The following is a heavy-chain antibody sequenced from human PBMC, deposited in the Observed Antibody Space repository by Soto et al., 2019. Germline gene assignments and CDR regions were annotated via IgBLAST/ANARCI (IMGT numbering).Heavy chain of an antibody. J-gene: IGHJ4*02. CDR1: GFTFSSYA. V-gene: IGHV3-30-3*01. Sequence: QVQLVESGGGVVQPGRSLRLSCAASGFTFSSYAMHWVRQAPGKGLEWVAVISYDGSNKYYADSVKGRFTISRDNSKNTLYLQMNSLSAEDTAVYYCATIAVAVYWGQGTLVTVSS. D-gene: IGHD6-19*01. CDR3: ATIAVAVY. CDR2: ISYDGSNK.